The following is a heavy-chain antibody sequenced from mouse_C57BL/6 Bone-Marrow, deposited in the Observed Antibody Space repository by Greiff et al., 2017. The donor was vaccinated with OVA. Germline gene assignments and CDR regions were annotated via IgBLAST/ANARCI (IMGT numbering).Heavy chain of an antibody. CDR1: GYAFSSSW. Sequence: QVQLQQSGPELVKPGASVKISCKASGYAFSSSWMNWVKQRPGKGLEWIGRIYPGDGDTNYNGKFKGKATLTADKSSSTAYMQLSSLTSEDSAVYFGARSSFGDYGSPWFAYWGQGTLVTVSA. J-gene: IGHJ3*01. CDR2: IYPGDGDT. V-gene: IGHV1-82*01. D-gene: IGHD1-1*01. CDR3: ARSSFGDYGSPWFAY.